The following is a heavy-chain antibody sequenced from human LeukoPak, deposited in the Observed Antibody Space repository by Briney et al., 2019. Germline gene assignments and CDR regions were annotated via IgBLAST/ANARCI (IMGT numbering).Heavy chain of an antibody. D-gene: IGHD1-26*01. J-gene: IGHJ3*02. Sequence: GGSLRVSCAASGFTFSSYWMHWVRQAPGKGLVWVSRINSDGSSTSYADSVKGRFTISRDNAKNTLYLQMNSLRAEDTAVYYCARDRRESYYGAFDIWGQGTMVTVSS. CDR1: GFTFSSYW. V-gene: IGHV3-74*01. CDR2: INSDGSST. CDR3: ARDRRESYYGAFDI.